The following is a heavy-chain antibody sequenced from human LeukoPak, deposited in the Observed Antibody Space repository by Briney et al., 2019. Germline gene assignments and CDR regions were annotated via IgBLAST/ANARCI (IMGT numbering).Heavy chain of an antibody. Sequence: PGRSLRLSCAASGFSFSRYGMHWVRQAPGKGLEWVAVIWDDGSNKKYADSVKVPFTIPTDNSKNTLYLQMNSLRAEDTAVHYCARDLDVYRSGNGAWGQVTLVTVSS. CDR1: GFSFSRYG. CDR3: ARDLDVYRSGNGA. V-gene: IGHV3-33*01. D-gene: IGHD5-12*01. CDR2: IWDDGSNK. J-gene: IGHJ5*02.